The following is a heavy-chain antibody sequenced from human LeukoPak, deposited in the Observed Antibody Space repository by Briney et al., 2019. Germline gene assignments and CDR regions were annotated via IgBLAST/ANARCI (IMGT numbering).Heavy chain of an antibody. V-gene: IGHV1-69*01. J-gene: IGHJ6*03. D-gene: IGHD1-1*01. CDR2: ITPIFGTA. CDR3: ARDLSTTGLVPHYYYYMDV. Sequence: SSVKVSCKASGGTFSSYAISWVRQAPGQGVEWMGGITPIFGTANYAQKFQGRVTITADESTSTAYMELSSLRSEDTAVYYCARDLSTTGLVPHYYYYMDVWGKGTTVTVSS. CDR1: GGTFSSYA.